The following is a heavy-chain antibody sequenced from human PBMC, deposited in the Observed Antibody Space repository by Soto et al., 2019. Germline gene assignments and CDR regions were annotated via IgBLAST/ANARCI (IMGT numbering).Heavy chain of an antibody. J-gene: IGHJ3*02. CDR3: AREGLEMATIRAFDI. D-gene: IGHD5-12*01. CDR2: IYYSGST. Sequence: ETLSLTCTVSGGSISSYYWSWIRQPPGKGLEWIGYIYYSGSTNYNPSLKSRVTISVDTSKNQFSLKLSSVTAADTAVYYCAREGLEMATIRAFDIWGQGTMVTVSS. V-gene: IGHV4-59*01. CDR1: GGSISSYY.